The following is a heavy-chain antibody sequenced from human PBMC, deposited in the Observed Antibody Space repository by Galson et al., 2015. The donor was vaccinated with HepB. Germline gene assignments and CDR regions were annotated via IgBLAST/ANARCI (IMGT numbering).Heavy chain of an antibody. J-gene: IGHJ6*02. CDR3: ARDRLGYYGMDV. CDR2: INTYNGNT. D-gene: IGHD6-19*01. CDR1: GYTFTTYG. V-gene: IGHV1-18*01. Sequence: SVKVSCKASGYTFTTYGVNWVRQAPGQGLEWMGRINTYNGNTDYAQDLQGRVTMTTDTSTSTAYMELRSLRSEDTAVYYCARDRLGYYGMDVWGQGTTVTVSS.